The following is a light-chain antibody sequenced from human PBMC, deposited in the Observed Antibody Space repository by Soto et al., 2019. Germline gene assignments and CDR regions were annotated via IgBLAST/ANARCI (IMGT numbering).Light chain of an antibody. V-gene: IGKV3-15*01. CDR2: GAS. CDR1: QSVSSN. Sequence: EIVMTQSPATLSVSPGERATLSCRASQSVSSNLAWYQQKPGQAPRLLIYGASTRATGIPARFSGSGSGTEFTLTIRSPQSEDFGVYYCQQYDNWPQTFGQGTKVEIK. J-gene: IGKJ1*01. CDR3: QQYDNWPQT.